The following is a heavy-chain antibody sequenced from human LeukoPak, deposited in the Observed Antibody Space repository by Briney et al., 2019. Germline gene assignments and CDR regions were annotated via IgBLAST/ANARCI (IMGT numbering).Heavy chain of an antibody. CDR2: ISGSGVMI. CDR1: GFTFTNYA. Sequence: GGSLRLSCAASGFTFTNYAMTWVRQAPGKGLEWVSSISGSGVMIYYADSVKGRFTVSRDTSKNSLYLQMSSLTAADTAVYYCAKDRAIGTYYTFDHWGQGTLVTVSS. J-gene: IGHJ4*02. CDR3: AKDRAIGTYYTFDH. V-gene: IGHV3-23*01. D-gene: IGHD1-1*01.